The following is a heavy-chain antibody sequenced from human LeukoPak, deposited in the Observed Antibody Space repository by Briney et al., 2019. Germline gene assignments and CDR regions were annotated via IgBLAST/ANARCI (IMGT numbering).Heavy chain of an antibody. J-gene: IGHJ5*02. Sequence: PSETLSLTCTVSGGSISSGGYYWSWIRQHPGKGLEWIGYIYYSGSTYYNPSLKSRVTISVDTSKNQFSLKLSSVTAADTAVYYCAREGRYDFWSGSPPGWFDPWGQGTLVTVSP. CDR1: GGSISSGGYY. V-gene: IGHV4-31*03. CDR3: AREGRYDFWSGSPPGWFDP. CDR2: IYYSGST. D-gene: IGHD3-3*01.